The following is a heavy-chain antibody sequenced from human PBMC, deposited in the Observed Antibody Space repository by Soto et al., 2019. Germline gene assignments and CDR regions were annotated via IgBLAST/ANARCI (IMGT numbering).Heavy chain of an antibody. J-gene: IGHJ4*02. D-gene: IGHD4-4*01. CDR1: GASISSGSYY. V-gene: IGHV4-31*03. CDR3: AKAVYSNHVY. CDR2: ISNSGST. Sequence: QVQLQESGPGLVKPSQTLSLTCTVYGASISSGSYYWSWIRQLPGKGLEWIGYISNSGSTYYNPSLKSRVTISVDTSKNQFSLRVSSVTAADTAVYYCAKAVYSNHVYWGQGTLVTVSS.